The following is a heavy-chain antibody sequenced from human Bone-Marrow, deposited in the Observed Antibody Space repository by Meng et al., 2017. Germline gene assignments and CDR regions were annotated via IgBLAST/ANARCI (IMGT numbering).Heavy chain of an antibody. CDR2: ISSSGSTI. J-gene: IGHJ3*02. D-gene: IGHD3-16*01. CDR3: ARGGPQGAFDI. V-gene: IGHV3-48*04. CDR1: GFTFSDFG. Sequence: GGSLRLSCVASGFTFSDFGMHWVRQAPGKGLEWVSYISSSGSTIYYADSVKGRFTISRDNAKNSLYLQMNSLRAEDTAVYYCARGGPQGAFDIWGQGTMVTVSS.